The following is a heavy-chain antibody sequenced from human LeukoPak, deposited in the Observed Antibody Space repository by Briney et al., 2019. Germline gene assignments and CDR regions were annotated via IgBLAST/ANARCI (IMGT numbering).Heavy chain of an antibody. Sequence: ASVKVSCKASGYTFTGYYMHWVRQAPGQGLEWMGWINPSSGGTKYAQKFQGRVTMTRDTSITTVYMEVTTLTSDDTAIYYCARGGGSSFFDYWGQGTLVTVSS. CDR1: GYTFTGYY. V-gene: IGHV1-2*02. D-gene: IGHD3-10*01. J-gene: IGHJ4*02. CDR2: INPSSGGT. CDR3: ARGGGSSFFDY.